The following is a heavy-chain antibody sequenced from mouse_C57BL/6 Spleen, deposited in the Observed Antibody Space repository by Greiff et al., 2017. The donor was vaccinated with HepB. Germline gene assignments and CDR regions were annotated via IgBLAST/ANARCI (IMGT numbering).Heavy chain of an antibody. CDR2: IRSKSSNYAT. CDR3: VRGSPADWYFDV. D-gene: IGHD6-1*01. J-gene: IGHJ1*03. Sequence: EVQVVESGGGLVQPKGSLKLSCAASGFTFNTYAMHWVRQAPGKGLEWVARIRSKSSNYATYYADSVKDRFTISRDDSQSMLYLQMNNLKTEDTAMYYCVRGSPADWYFDVWGTGTTVTVSS. CDR1: GFTFNTYA. V-gene: IGHV10-3*01.